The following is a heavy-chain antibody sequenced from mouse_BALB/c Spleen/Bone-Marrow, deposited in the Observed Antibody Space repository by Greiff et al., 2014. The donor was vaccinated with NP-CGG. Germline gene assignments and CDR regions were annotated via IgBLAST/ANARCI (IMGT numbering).Heavy chain of an antibody. CDR1: GYTFSSYW. D-gene: IGHD2-9*01. CDR2: ILPGSGST. V-gene: IGHV1-9*01. CDR3: ARTYYGYAWFVY. J-gene: IGHJ3*01. Sequence: QVQLQQSGAELMKPGASVKISCKAPGYTFSSYWIEWVKQRPGHGLEWIGEILPGSGSTNYNERFKGKATFTADTSSNTAYMQLSSLTSEDSAVYYCARTYYGYAWFVYWGQGTLVTVSA.